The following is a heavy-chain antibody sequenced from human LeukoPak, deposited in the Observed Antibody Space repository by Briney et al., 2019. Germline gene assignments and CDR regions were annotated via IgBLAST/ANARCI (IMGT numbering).Heavy chain of an antibody. V-gene: IGHV1-2*02. D-gene: IGHD6-13*01. CDR3: ARGGSAAGTYYYYGLAV. J-gene: IGHJ6*02. CDR2: INPNSGGT. CDR1: GYTFTGYY. Sequence: ASVKVSCKASGYTFTGYYMHWVRQAPGQGLEWMGWINPNSGGTNYAQKFQGRVTMTRDTSISTGYMELSRLRSDDTAVYFCARGGSAAGTYYYYGLAVWGQGTTVTVSS.